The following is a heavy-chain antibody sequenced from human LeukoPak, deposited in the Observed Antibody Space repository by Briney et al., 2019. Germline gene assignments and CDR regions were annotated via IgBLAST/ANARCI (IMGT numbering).Heavy chain of an antibody. CDR3: ARGYSSSWRRLNWFDP. V-gene: IGHV4-34*01. D-gene: IGHD6-13*01. J-gene: IGHJ5*02. Sequence: SETLSLTCAVYGGSFNGYYWSWIRQPPGKGLEWIGEINHSGSTNYNPSLKSRVTISVDTSKNQFSLKLSSVTAADTAVYYCARGYSSSWRRLNWFDPWGQGTLVTVSS. CDR1: GGSFNGYY. CDR2: INHSGST.